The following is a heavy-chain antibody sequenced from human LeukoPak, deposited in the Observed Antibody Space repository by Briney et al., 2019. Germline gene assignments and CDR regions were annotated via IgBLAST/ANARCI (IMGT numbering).Heavy chain of an antibody. J-gene: IGHJ3*02. V-gene: IGHV3-30*18. D-gene: IGHD2-21*02. CDR1: GITFSSYG. CDR3: AKDRTYCGGDCDAFDI. Sequence: GGSLRLSCAASGITFSSYGMHWVRKAPGKGLEWVAVISYDGSNKYYADSVKGRFTISRDNSKNTLYLQMNSLRAEDTAVYYCAKDRTYCGGDCDAFDIWGQGTMVTVSS. CDR2: ISYDGSNK.